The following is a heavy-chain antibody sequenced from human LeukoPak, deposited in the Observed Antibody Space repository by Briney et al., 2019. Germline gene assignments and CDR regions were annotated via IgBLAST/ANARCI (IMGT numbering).Heavy chain of an antibody. CDR2: ISGSGDST. CDR3: VRRAAVRGMDF. J-gene: IGHJ6*02. Sequence: GGSLRLSCTASGLIFDTHTLTWVRQAPGKGLGWVASISGSGDSTNYGDSVKGRFTISRDNFKRTVHLEMSNLRADDTAMYYCVRRAAVRGMDFWGLGTTVIVSS. D-gene: IGHD1-14*01. CDR1: GLIFDTHT. V-gene: IGHV3-23*01.